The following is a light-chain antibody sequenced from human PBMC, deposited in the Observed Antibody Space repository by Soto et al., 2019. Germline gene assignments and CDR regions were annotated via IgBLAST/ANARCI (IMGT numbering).Light chain of an antibody. V-gene: IGKV1-5*01. Sequence: DIQMTQSPSTLSASGGDRVTITCRASQSISSWLAWYQQKPGKAPKLLIYDASSLESGVPSSFSGSGSGTEFTLTISSLQPDDFATYYCQQYNSYPWTFGQGNKVEIK. CDR2: DAS. J-gene: IGKJ1*01. CDR3: QQYNSYPWT. CDR1: QSISSW.